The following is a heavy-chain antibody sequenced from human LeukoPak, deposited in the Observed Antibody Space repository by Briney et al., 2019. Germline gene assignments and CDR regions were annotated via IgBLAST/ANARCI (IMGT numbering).Heavy chain of an antibody. V-gene: IGHV3-30*02. Sequence: GGSLRLSCAASGFSFSNYGMYWVRQAPGKGLEWVAFIRYDGSNKYYADSVKGRFTISRDNSKNTLYLQMNSLRAEDTAVYYCARDTIIAAAGTISYYYYYMDVWGKGTTVTVSS. CDR1: GFSFSNYG. J-gene: IGHJ6*03. D-gene: IGHD6-13*01. CDR3: ARDTIIAAAGTISYYYYYMDV. CDR2: IRYDGSNK.